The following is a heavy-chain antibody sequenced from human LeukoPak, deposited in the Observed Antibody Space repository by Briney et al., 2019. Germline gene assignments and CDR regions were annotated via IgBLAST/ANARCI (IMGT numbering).Heavy chain of an antibody. V-gene: IGHV1-2*02. CDR3: ASSGQRYSSSWSFYPIDY. CDR1: GYTFTGYY. Sequence: GASVKVSCRASGYTFTGYYMHWVRQAPGQGLEWMGWINPNSGGTNYAQKFQGRVTMTRDTSISTAYMELSRLRSDDTAVYYCASSGQRYSSSWSFYPIDYWGQGTLVTVSS. CDR2: INPNSGGT. D-gene: IGHD6-13*01. J-gene: IGHJ4*02.